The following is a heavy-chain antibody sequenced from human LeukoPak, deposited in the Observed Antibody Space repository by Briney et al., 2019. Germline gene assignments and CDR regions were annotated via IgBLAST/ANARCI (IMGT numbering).Heavy chain of an antibody. Sequence: GGSLRLSCAASGFTFSSYSMNWVRQAPGKGLEWVSYISSSSSTIYYADSVKGRFTISRDNAKNSLYLQMNSLRAEDTAVYYCARASDYGGREYWGQGTLVTVSS. J-gene: IGHJ4*02. V-gene: IGHV3-48*04. CDR1: GFTFSSYS. CDR3: ARASDYGGREY. D-gene: IGHD4-23*01. CDR2: ISSSSSTI.